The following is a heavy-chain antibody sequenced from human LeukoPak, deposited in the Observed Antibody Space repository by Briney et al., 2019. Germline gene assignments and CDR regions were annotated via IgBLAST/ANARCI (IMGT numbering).Heavy chain of an antibody. CDR2: ISSSSSYI. J-gene: IGHJ5*02. Sequence: PGGSLRLSCAASGFTFSSYSMNWVRQAPGKGLEWVSSISSSSSYIYYADSVKGRFTLSRDNAKNSLYLQMNSLRAEDTAVYYCARTYYYDSSGYFLSWFDPWGQGTLVTVSS. CDR1: GFTFSSYS. V-gene: IGHV3-21*01. D-gene: IGHD3-22*01. CDR3: ARTYYYDSSGYFLSWFDP.